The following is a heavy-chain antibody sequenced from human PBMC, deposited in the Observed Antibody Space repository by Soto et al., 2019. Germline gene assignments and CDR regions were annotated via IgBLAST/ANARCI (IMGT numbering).Heavy chain of an antibody. D-gene: IGHD2-21*02. Sequence: DVQLLESGGGLVQPGGSLRLSCAVSGFTFNNYAMNWVRQVPGKGLEWVYAISGGGANTHSADSVKGRFTISIDISKGTLYLQMNSLRAEGTALDYCAKSKRGITASVDAFDFWGLGTMVSGSS. CDR2: ISGGGANT. V-gene: IGHV3-23*01. J-gene: IGHJ3*01. CDR1: GFTFNNYA. CDR3: AKSKRGITASVDAFDF.